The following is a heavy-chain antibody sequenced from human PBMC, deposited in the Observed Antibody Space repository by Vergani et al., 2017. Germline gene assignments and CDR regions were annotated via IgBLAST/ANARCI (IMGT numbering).Heavy chain of an antibody. V-gene: IGHV4-61*01. J-gene: IGHJ4*02. Sequence: QVQLQESGPGLVKPSETLSLTCTVSGGSVSSGSYYWSWIRQPPGKGLEWIGYIYYSGSTNYNPSLKSRVTISVDTSKNQFSLKLSSVTAADTAVYYCAREACYYDSSGYYGYWGQGTLVTVSS. CDR3: AREACYYDSSGYYGY. D-gene: IGHD3-22*01. CDR1: GGSVSSGSYY. CDR2: IYYSGST.